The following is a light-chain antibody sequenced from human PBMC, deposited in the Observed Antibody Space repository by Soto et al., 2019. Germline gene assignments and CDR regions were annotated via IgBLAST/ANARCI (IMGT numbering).Light chain of an antibody. CDR3: QQYSYYST. J-gene: IGKJ1*01. CDR2: KAS. Sequence: DIHMTQSPSTLSASVGDRVTITCRASQSISIWLAWYQQKPGKAPKLLIYKASTLESGVPSRFSGSGYGTEFALTISSLQPEDFATYYCQQYSYYSTFGQGTKVDIK. V-gene: IGKV1-5*03. CDR1: QSISIW.